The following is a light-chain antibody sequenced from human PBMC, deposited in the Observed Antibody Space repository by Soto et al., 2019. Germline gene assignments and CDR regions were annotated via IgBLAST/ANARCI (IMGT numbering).Light chain of an antibody. Sequence: IVMTQSPATMSVSPGSRAPLSCRARQSVSSDLAWYHQKPGQAPRLLIYGASTRATGIPARFSGSGSGTEFTLTINSLQSEDFAVYYCQQYNTWPRTFGQGTKVDI. J-gene: IGKJ1*01. CDR2: GAS. CDR1: QSVSSD. CDR3: QQYNTWPRT. V-gene: IGKV3-15*01.